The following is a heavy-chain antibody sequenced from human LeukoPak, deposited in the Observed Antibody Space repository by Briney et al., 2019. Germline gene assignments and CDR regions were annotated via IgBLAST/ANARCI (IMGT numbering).Heavy chain of an antibody. CDR1: GGSIRSGSYY. J-gene: IGHJ4*02. V-gene: IGHV4-61*02. Sequence: SETLSLTCSVSGGSIRSGSYYWSWIRQPAGKGLELIGRIYTSRTTHYNPSLKSRVTITVDTSKNQFSVKLTSVTAADTAVYYCARWYSSSTGDRFDSWGQGSQVTVSS. CDR3: ARWYSSSTGDRFDS. D-gene: IGHD6-19*01. CDR2: IYTSRTT.